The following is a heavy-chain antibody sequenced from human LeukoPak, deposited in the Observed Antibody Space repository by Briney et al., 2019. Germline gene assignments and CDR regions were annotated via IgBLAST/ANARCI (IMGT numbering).Heavy chain of an antibody. D-gene: IGHD2-2*01. V-gene: IGHV1-2*06. CDR3: ARDYCSSTSCLFDY. Sequence: ASVRVSCKASGYTFTGYYMHWVRQAPGQWLEWMGRINPNSGDTNYAQKFQGRVTMTRDTSISTAYMELSRLRSDDTAVYYCARDYCSSTSCLFDYWGQGTLVTVSS. CDR2: INPNSGDT. CDR1: GYTFTGYY. J-gene: IGHJ4*02.